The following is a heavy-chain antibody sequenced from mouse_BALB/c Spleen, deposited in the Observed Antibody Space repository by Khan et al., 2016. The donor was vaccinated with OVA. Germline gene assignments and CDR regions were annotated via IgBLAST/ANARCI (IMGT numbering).Heavy chain of an antibody. CDR2: ISSRGGYT. J-gene: IGHJ4*01. D-gene: IGHD2-9*01. CDR1: GFTFSSYG. CDR3: ARAYYGNDYYAMDY. V-gene: IGHV5-6*01. Sequence: EVELVESGGDLVKPGGSLKVSCAASGFTFSSYGMSWVRQTPDKRLEWVATISSRGGYTYFPDSVKGRFTISRDNVKNTLYLQMTSLKSEDTAMYYCARAYYGNDYYAMDYWGQGTSVTVSS.